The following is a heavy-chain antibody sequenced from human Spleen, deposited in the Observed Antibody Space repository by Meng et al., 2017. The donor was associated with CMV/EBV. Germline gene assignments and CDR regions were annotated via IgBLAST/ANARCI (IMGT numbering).Heavy chain of an antibody. CDR2: ISGVGGGT. CDR3: AKDNHGDLNNIDY. J-gene: IGHJ4*02. CDR1: GFAFSNFA. V-gene: IGHV3-23*01. D-gene: IGHD4-17*01. Sequence: GGSLRLSCAPSGFAFSNFAMSWVRQAPGKGLEWVSAISGVGGGTYYADSVKGRFTISRDNSKNTLYLQMNSLRAEDTAVYYCAKDNHGDLNNIDYWGQGTLVTVSS.